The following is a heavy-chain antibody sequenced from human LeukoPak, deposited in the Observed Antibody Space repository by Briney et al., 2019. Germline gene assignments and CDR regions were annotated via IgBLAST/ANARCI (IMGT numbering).Heavy chain of an antibody. CDR1: GYTFTSYY. J-gene: IGHJ3*02. Sequence: GASVKVSCKASGYTFTSYYMHWVRQAPGQGLEWMGIINPSGGSTSYAQKFQGRVTMTRDTSTSIVYMELSSLRSEDTAVYYCAREDPGYDAFDIWGQGTMVTVSS. CDR3: AREDPGYDAFDI. D-gene: IGHD2-15*01. CDR2: INPSGGST. V-gene: IGHV1-46*01.